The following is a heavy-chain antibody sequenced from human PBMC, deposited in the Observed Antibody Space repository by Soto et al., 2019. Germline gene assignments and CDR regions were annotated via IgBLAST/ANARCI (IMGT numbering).Heavy chain of an antibody. D-gene: IGHD4-17*01. CDR2: IGSGGDGI. V-gene: IGHV3-23*01. CDR1: GFTFSSFA. J-gene: IGHJ4*02. CDR3: ATYGQHLMDS. Sequence: PGGSLRLCCAASGFTFSSFAMKWVRQAPGKGLEWVSVIGSGGDGIHYADSVKGRFTISRDNSKNTVNLQMNSLRADDTAVYYCATYGQHLMDSWGQGTLVTVSS.